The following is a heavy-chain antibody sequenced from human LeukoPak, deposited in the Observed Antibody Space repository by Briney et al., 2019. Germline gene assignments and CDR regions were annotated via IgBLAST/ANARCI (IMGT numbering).Heavy chain of an antibody. CDR1: GGSFSGYY. D-gene: IGHD3-16*01. Sequence: SETLSLTCTVYGGSFSGYYWSWIRQPPGKGLEWIGEINHSGSTNYNPSLKSRVTISVDTSKNQFSLKLSSVTAADTAVYYCARGLGGTDYWGQGTLVTVSS. J-gene: IGHJ4*02. CDR3: ARGLGGTDY. V-gene: IGHV4-34*01. CDR2: INHSGST.